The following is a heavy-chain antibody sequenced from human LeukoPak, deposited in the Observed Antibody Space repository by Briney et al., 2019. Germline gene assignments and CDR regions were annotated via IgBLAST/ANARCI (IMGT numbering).Heavy chain of an antibody. Sequence: PGGSLRLSCAASGFTFSSYWMSWVRQAPGKGLEWVGRIRSKANSYATAYAASVKGRFTISRDDSKNTAYLQMNSLKTEDTAVYYCARGLQETLAWLKALSAFDIWGQGTMVTVSS. V-gene: IGHV3-73*01. CDR2: IRSKANSYAT. J-gene: IGHJ3*02. CDR3: ARGLQETLAWLKALSAFDI. CDR1: GFTFSSYW. D-gene: IGHD5-24*01.